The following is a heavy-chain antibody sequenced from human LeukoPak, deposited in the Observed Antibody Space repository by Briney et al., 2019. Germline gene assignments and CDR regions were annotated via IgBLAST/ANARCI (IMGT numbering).Heavy chain of an antibody. V-gene: IGHV1-69*05. D-gene: IGHD3-22*01. Sequence: SVKVSCKASGGTFSSYAISWVRQAPGQGLEWMGRIIPIFGTANYAQKFRGRVTITTDESTSTAYMELSSLRSEDTAVYYCASSRSARGYYYDSSGSYYWGQGTLVTVSS. CDR3: ASSRSARGYYYDSSGSYY. CDR1: GGTFSSYA. J-gene: IGHJ4*02. CDR2: IIPIFGTA.